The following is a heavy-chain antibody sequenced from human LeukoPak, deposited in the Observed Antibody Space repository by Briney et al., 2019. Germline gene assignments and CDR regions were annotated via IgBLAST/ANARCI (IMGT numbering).Heavy chain of an antibody. J-gene: IGHJ4*02. CDR1: GFSFSNHG. Sequence: GGSLRLSCAASGFSFSNHGMNWVRQAPGKGLEWVAVVTYDGNHKNYADSVKGRFTISRDNSKNTLYLQMNSLRAEDTAVFDCARGSCSGGRCPYDFWGQGTLVTVSS. CDR3: ARGSCSGGRCPYDF. V-gene: IGHV3-33*05. D-gene: IGHD2-15*01. CDR2: VTYDGNHK.